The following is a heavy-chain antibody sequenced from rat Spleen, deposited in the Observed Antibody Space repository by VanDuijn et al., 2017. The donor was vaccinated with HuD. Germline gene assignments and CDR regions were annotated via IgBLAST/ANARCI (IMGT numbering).Heavy chain of an antibody. CDR2: ISPSGVT. Sequence: EVQLVESGGGLVQPGRSLKLSCAASGFTFSNFDMAWVRQAPTKGLEWVASISPSGVTYYRDSVKGRFTVSRENAKSTLYFLMDSLRSEDTATYYCVRQDTSGYSNWFGYWGHGTLVTVSS. CDR3: VRQDTSGYSNWFGY. V-gene: IGHV5-25*01. CDR1: GFTFSNFD. D-gene: IGHD4-3*01. J-gene: IGHJ3*01.